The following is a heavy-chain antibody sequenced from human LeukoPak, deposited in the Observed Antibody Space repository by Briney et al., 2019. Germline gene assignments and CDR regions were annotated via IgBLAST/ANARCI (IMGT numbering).Heavy chain of an antibody. J-gene: IGHJ6*03. CDR2: IYYSGST. CDR3: ARLDQLLYAAARENYMDV. CDR1: GGSISSSSYY. D-gene: IGHD2-2*02. V-gene: IGHV4-39*01. Sequence: PSETLSLTCTVSGGSISSSSYYWGWIRQPPGKGLEWIGSIYYSGSTYYNPSLKSRVTISVDTSKNQFSLTLSSVTAADTPVYYCARLDQLLYAAARENYMDVWGKGTTVTVSS.